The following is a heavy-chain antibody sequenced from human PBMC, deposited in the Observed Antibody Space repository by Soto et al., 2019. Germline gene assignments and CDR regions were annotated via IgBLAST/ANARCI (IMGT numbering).Heavy chain of an antibody. Sequence: ASVNVSCKASGYTFTGYYMHWVRQAPGQGLEWMGWINPNSGGTNYAQKFQGWVTMTRDTSISTAYMELSRLRSDDTAVYYCARNRLYSSGWSYYYYGMDVWGQGTTVTVSS. CDR3: ARNRLYSSGWSYYYYGMDV. V-gene: IGHV1-2*04. CDR1: GYTFTGYY. J-gene: IGHJ6*02. CDR2: INPNSGGT. D-gene: IGHD6-19*01.